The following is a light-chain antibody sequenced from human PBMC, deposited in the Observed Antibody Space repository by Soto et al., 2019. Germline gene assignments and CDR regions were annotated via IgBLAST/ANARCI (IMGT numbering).Light chain of an antibody. V-gene: IGLV2-14*01. CDR1: SSDVGAYNY. J-gene: IGLJ2*01. CDR3: SSYTSSSTLV. Sequence: QSALTQPASVSGSPGQSITIPCTATSSDVGAYNYVSWYQQYPGKAPKLMIYEVINRPSGVSNRFSGSKSGNTASLIISGLQAEDEADYYCSSYTSSSTLVFGGGTKVTVL. CDR2: EVI.